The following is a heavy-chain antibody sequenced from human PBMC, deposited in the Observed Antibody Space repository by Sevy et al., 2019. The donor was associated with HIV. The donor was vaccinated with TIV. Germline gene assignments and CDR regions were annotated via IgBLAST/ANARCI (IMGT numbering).Heavy chain of an antibody. CDR3: ARAVMDDILTGYYGAMDV. CDR1: GGSISSGSYY. V-gene: IGHV4-61*02. Sequence: SETLSLTCTVSGGSISSGSYYWSWIRQPAGKGLEWIGRMYTSGSTNYNPSLKSRVTISVDTSKNQFSLKLSSVTAADTAVYYCARAVMDDILTGYYGAMDVWGKGTTVTVSS. J-gene: IGHJ6*03. CDR2: MYTSGST. D-gene: IGHD3-9*01.